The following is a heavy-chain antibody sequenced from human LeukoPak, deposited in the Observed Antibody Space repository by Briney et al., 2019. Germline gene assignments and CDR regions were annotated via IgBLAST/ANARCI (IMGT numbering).Heavy chain of an antibody. CDR1: GGSLSPYY. V-gene: IGHV4-59*01. CDR2: ILYNGRTT. CDR3: ARVGDWNDLVY. J-gene: IGHJ4*02. D-gene: IGHD1-1*01. Sequence: SETLSLTCTVSGGSLSPYYWSWIRQAPGKGLQWIGYILYNGRTTNYNPSLKSRATILVDTSNNRLSLKLNSVTAADTAVYYCARVGDWNDLVYWGQGILVTVSS.